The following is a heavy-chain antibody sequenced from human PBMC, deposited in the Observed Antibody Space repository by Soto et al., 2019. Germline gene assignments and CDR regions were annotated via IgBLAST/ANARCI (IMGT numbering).Heavy chain of an antibody. D-gene: IGHD3-3*01. CDR1: GFSLTAYH. CDR2: TSYTGNT. CDR3: ARGLPLSGNFWNGYYYFDS. V-gene: IGHV4-59*12. Sequence: ETLSLTCVSSGFSLTAYHWTLLRPFPEKGLEWIAYTSYTGNTNYNPSFQSRVTISIDTSKNPLSLRLSSVTAADTAVYYCARGLPLSGNFWNGYYYFDSWGLGTRVTVSA. J-gene: IGHJ4*02.